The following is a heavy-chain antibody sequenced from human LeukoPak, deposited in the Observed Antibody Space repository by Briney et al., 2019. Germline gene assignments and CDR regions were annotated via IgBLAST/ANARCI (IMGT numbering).Heavy chain of an antibody. D-gene: IGHD6-6*01. J-gene: IGHJ6*02. CDR1: GGSISSYY. CDR2: IHYSGST. CDR3: ARVPPLQQLGTYYYYYYYGMDV. Sequence: SETLSLTCTVSGGSISSYYWSWIRQPPGKGLEWIGYIHYSGSTNYNPPLKSRVTISVDTSKNQFSLKLSSVTAADTAVYYCARVPPLQQLGTYYYYYYYGMDVWGQGTTVTVSS. V-gene: IGHV4-59*01.